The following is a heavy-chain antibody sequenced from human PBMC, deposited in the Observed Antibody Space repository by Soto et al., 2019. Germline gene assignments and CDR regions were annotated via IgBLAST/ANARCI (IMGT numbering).Heavy chain of an antibody. CDR1: GFTFVRYA. D-gene: IGHD3-22*01. Sequence: WGSLRLSCAASGFTFVRYAVSCVRHSPLKWREWVSAISGSGGSTYFRDTVRGRFTISRDNSKNTLYLQMDSLRAEDTAVYYCAKDSISSDGGYYLYYFDSWGQGTLVTVSS. CDR3: AKDSISSDGGYYLYYFDS. CDR2: ISGSGGST. V-gene: IGHV3-23*01. J-gene: IGHJ4*02.